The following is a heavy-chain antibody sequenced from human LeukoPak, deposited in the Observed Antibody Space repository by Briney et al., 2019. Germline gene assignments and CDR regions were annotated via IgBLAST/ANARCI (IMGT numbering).Heavy chain of an antibody. J-gene: IGHJ4*02. CDR1: GGTLSSYA. CDR2: IIPIFGTA. CDR3: ARGTRGYSSIPFDY. Sequence: SVKVSCKASGGTLSSYAISWVRQAPGQGLEWMGGIIPIFGTANYAQKFQGRVTITADESTSTAYMELSSLRSEDTAVYYCARGTRGYSSIPFDYWGQGTLVTVSS. V-gene: IGHV1-69*13. D-gene: IGHD5-18*01.